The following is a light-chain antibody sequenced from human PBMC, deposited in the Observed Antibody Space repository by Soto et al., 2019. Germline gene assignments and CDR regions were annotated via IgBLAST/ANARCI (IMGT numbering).Light chain of an antibody. Sequence: EIVMTQSPATLSLSPGERAALSCRASQSITSELAWYQQKPGQPPRLLIYGASPRATGVPARFTGSESGSEFTLTISGLQYEDFAVYYCQHGHNWPLTFGQGTRLEI. CDR1: QSITSE. CDR3: QHGHNWPLT. J-gene: IGKJ2*01. V-gene: IGKV3-15*01. CDR2: GAS.